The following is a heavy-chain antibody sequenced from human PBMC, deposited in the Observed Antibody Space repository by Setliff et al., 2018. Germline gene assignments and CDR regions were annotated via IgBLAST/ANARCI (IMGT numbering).Heavy chain of an antibody. Sequence: PSETLSLTCAVYGGSFSTYYWLWIRQPPGKGLEWMGEINHSGSTNYNPSLKSRVTISVDTSKNQFSLKLSSVTAADTALYYCTVYNTGSSKDHYWGQGTPVTVSA. CDR2: INHSGST. CDR3: TVYNTGSSKDHY. CDR1: GGSFSTYY. D-gene: IGHD2-8*02. V-gene: IGHV4-34*01. J-gene: IGHJ4*02.